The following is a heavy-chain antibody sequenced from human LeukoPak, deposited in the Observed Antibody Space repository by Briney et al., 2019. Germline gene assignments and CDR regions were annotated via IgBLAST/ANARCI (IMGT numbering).Heavy chain of an antibody. D-gene: IGHD3-16*01. CDR2: VKSKTDGGTT. V-gene: IGHV3-15*01. J-gene: IGHJ3*02. CDR3: TTAGESSAFDI. CDR1: GFTFSTYT. Sequence: GESLRLSCAASGFTFSTYTMIWVRQAPGKGLEWVGRVKSKTDGGTTDYAAPVKGRFTISRDDSTNTLYLQMNSLKIEDTAVYYCTTAGESSAFDIWGQGTMVTV.